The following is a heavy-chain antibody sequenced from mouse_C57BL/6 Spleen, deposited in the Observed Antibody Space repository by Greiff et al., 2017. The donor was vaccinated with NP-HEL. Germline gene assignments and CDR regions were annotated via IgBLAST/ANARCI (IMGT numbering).Heavy chain of an antibody. D-gene: IGHD1-1*01. CDR1: GYTFTSYW. V-gene: IGHV1-69*01. CDR2: IDPSDSYT. CDR3: ARSYGSDYYAMDY. J-gene: IGHJ4*01. Sequence: QVQLQQPGAELVMPGASVKLSCKASGYTFTSYWMHWVKQRPGQGLEWIGEIDPSDSYTNYNQKFKGKSTLTVGKSSSTAYMQLSSLTSEDSAVYYCARSYGSDYYAMDYWGQGTSVTVSS.